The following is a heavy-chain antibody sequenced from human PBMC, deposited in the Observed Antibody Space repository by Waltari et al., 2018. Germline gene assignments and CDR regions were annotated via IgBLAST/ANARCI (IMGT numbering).Heavy chain of an antibody. J-gene: IGHJ2*01. V-gene: IGHV3-30-3*01. D-gene: IGHD1-26*01. CDR3: ARWDSDNYWYFDF. Sequence: QVQLVESGGGVVQPGRSLRLSCAASGFTFSTYSMNWVRQAPGRGLEWVAVSSYDENSDGSKTYYADSVEGRFIISRDNLRNTLYLQMNSLRVEDTAVYYCARWDSDNYWYFDFWGRGTLVTVSS. CDR1: GFTFSTYS. CDR2: SSYDENSDGSKT.